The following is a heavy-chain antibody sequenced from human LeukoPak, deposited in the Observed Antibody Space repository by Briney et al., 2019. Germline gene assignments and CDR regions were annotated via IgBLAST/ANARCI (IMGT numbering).Heavy chain of an antibody. CDR2: IYYSGST. Sequence: ASETLSLTCTVSGGSISTYHWSWIRQPPGKGLEWIGYIYYSGSTNYNPSLKSRVTISVDTSKNQFSLKLNSVTAADTAVYYCARQGPLTTAVTTRTNPFDYWGQGTLVTVSS. J-gene: IGHJ4*02. CDR1: GGSISTYH. D-gene: IGHD4-11*01. V-gene: IGHV4-59*08. CDR3: ARQGPLTTAVTTRTNPFDY.